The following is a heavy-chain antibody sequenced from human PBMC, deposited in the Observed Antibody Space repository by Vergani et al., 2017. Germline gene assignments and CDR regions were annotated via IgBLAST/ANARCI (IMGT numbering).Heavy chain of an antibody. CDR3: ASKMQEEVVTAISWHYGMDV. J-gene: IGHJ6*02. D-gene: IGHD2-21*02. CDR1: GGTFSSYA. Sequence: QVQLVQSGAEVKKPGSSVKVSCKASGGTFSSYAISWVRQAPGHGLEWMGGIIPIFGTANYAQKFQGRVTITADESTSTAYMELSSLRSEDTAVYYCASKMQEEVVTAISWHYGMDVWGQGTTVTVSS. V-gene: IGHV1-69*12. CDR2: IIPIFGTA.